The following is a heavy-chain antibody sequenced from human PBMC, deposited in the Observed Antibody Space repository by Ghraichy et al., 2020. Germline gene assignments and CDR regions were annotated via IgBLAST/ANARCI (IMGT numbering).Heavy chain of an antibody. V-gene: IGHV3-21*01. CDR2: ISSSSSYI. CDR1: GFTFSSYS. D-gene: IGHD4-23*01. CDR3: VTTVAHYYYYGMDV. Sequence: GGYLRLSCAASGFTFSSYSMNWVRQAPGKGLEWVSSISSSSSYIYYADSVKGRFTISRDNAKNSLYLQMNSLRAEDTAVYYCVTTVAHYYYYGMDVWGQGTTVTVSS. J-gene: IGHJ6*02.